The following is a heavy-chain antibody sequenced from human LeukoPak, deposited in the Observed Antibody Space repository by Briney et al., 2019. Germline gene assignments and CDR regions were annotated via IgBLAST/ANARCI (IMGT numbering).Heavy chain of an antibody. Sequence: SETLSLTCTVSGGSISSYYWSWIRQPPGKGLEWIGYIYYSGSTNYNPSLKSRVTISVDTSKNQFSLKLSSVTAADTAVYYCARSRTKWELLGYWGQGTLVTVSS. CDR2: IYYSGST. CDR3: ARSRTKWELLGY. J-gene: IGHJ4*02. D-gene: IGHD1-26*01. V-gene: IGHV4-59*12. CDR1: GGSISSYY.